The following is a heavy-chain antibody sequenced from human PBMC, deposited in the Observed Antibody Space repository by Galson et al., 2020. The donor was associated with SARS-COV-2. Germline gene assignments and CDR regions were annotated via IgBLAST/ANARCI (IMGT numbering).Heavy chain of an antibody. Sequence: GGSLRLSCAASGFTFSSYAMHWVRQAPGKGLEWVAVISYDGSNKYYADSVKGRFTISRDNSKNTLYLQMNSLRAEDTAVYYCARDPADGGYALPNWFDPWGQGTLVTVSS. V-gene: IGHV3-30-3*01. CDR3: ARDPADGGYALPNWFDP. D-gene: IGHD5-12*01. CDR1: GFTFSSYA. CDR2: ISYDGSNK. J-gene: IGHJ5*02.